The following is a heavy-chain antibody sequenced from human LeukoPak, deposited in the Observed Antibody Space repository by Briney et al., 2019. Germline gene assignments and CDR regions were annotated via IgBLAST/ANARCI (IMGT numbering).Heavy chain of an antibody. V-gene: IGHV3-7*01. J-gene: IGHJ4*02. CDR3: ARAPDIVATIERGTFDY. CDR1: GFTFSSCW. Sequence: GGSLRLSCAASGFTFSSCWMSWVRQAPGKGLEWVANIKQDGSEKYYVDSVKGRFTISRDNAKNSLYLQMNSLRAEDTAVCYCARAPDIVATIERGTFDYWGQGTLVTVSS. CDR2: IKQDGSEK. D-gene: IGHD5-12*01.